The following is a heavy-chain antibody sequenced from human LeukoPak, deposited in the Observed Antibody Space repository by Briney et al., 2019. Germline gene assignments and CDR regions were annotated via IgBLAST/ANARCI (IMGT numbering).Heavy chain of an antibody. D-gene: IGHD3-22*01. CDR3: ARDDYYDSQNWFDP. CDR1: GFTFSSYA. J-gene: IGHJ5*02. Sequence: PGGSLRLSCAASGFTFSSYAMTWVRQAPGKGLEWVSSFTSMSRTIYYADSVKGRFTISRDNSKNTLYLQMNSLRAEDTAVYYCARDDYYDSQNWFDPWGQGTLVTVSS. V-gene: IGHV3-23*01. CDR2: FTSMSRTI.